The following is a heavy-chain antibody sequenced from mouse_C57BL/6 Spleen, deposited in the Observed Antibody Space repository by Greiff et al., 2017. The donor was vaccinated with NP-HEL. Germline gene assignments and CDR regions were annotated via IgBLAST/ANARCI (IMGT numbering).Heavy chain of an antibody. J-gene: IGHJ3*01. V-gene: IGHV1-69*01. CDR2: IDPSDSYT. CDR3: ARAYDGYLSY. D-gene: IGHD2-3*01. Sequence: QVQLQQPGAELVMPGASVKLSCKASGYTFTSYWMHWVKQRPGQGLEWIGEIDPSDSYTNYIQKFKGKSTLTVDKSSSTAYMPLSSLTSEDSAVYYCARAYDGYLSYWGQGTLVTVSA. CDR1: GYTFTSYW.